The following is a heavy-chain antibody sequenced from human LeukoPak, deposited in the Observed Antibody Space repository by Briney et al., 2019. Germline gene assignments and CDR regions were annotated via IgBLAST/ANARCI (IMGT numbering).Heavy chain of an antibody. CDR2: IHYSGNT. V-gene: IGHV4-59*01. CDR1: DGSISTYY. D-gene: IGHD1-1*01. Sequence: SETLSLTCTFSDGSISTYYWSWIRQPPGKGLEWMGYIHYSGNTNYNPSLKSRVTISVDTSKIQFSLKLSSVTAADTAVYYCACSGSYGTLDYWGQGTMVTVFS. J-gene: IGHJ3*01. CDR3: ACSGSYGTLDY.